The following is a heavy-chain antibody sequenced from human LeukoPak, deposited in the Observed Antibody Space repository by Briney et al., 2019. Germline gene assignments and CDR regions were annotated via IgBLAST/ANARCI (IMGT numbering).Heavy chain of an antibody. V-gene: IGHV4-30-4*01. CDR2: TYYSGST. J-gene: IGHJ4*02. D-gene: IGHD3-10*01. Sequence: KPSETLSLICTVSGASVSGYYWSWIRQPPGKGLEWIGYTYYSGSTYYNPSLKSRVTISVDTSKNQFSLKLSSVTAADTAVYYCARVSATRGVRGKVVDYWGQGTLVTVSS. CDR3: ARVSATRGVRGKVVDY. CDR1: GASVSGYY.